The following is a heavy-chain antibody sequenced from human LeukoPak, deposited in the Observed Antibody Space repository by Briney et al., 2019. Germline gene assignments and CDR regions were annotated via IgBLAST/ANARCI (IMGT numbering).Heavy chain of an antibody. CDR3: ARGGYDYIWGRSGDS. CDR1: GYAFTSYG. CDR2: ISGYNGDT. J-gene: IGHJ4*02. Sequence: GASVKVSCKASGYAFTSYGIKWVRQAPGQGLEWMGWISGYNGDTNYAQKIQGRVTMTTDTSTSIDYMELGSLRSDDTAVYYCARGGYDYIWGRSGDSWGQGTLVTVSS. V-gene: IGHV1-18*01. D-gene: IGHD3-16*01.